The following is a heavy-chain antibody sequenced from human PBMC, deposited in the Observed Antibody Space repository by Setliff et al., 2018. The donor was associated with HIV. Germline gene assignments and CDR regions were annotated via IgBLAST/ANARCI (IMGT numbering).Heavy chain of an antibody. Sequence: GGSLRLSCAASGFTFDDYAMHWGRQSPGKGPEWVAGITWNSATIAYADSVQGRFTTSRDNDRHYVYLQMTSLRPEDTALYYCAKDYGDGHNWGAFDIWGQGTMVTVSS. CDR2: ITWNSATI. J-gene: IGHJ3*02. V-gene: IGHV3-9*01. CDR1: GFTFDDYA. D-gene: IGHD3-16*01. CDR3: AKDYGDGHNWGAFDI.